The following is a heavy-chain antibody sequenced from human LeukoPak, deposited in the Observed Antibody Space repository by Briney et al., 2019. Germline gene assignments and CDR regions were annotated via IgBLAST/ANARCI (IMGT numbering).Heavy chain of an antibody. Sequence: PSETLSLTCAVYGGSFSGYYWSWIRQPPGKGLEWIGEINHSGSTNYNPSLKSRVTISVDTSKNQFSLKLSSVTAADTAVYYCARHGRYYGSGSSRHYYYYYYMDVWGKGTTVTISS. J-gene: IGHJ6*03. CDR2: INHSGST. CDR3: ARHGRYYGSGSSRHYYYYYYMDV. CDR1: GGSFSGYY. V-gene: IGHV4-34*01. D-gene: IGHD3-10*01.